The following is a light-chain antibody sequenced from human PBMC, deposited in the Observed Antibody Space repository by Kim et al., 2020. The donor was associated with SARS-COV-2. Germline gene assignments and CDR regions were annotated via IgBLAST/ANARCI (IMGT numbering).Light chain of an antibody. CDR1: NIGSKS. CDR3: QVWDSGVV. J-gene: IGLJ2*01. CDR2: YDS. Sequence: SYELTQPPSVSVAPGKTARITCGGNNIGSKSVYWYQQKPGQAPVLVIYYDSDRPSGIPERFSGSNSGNTATLTISRVEAGDEADYYCQVWDSGVVFGGGT. V-gene: IGLV3-21*04.